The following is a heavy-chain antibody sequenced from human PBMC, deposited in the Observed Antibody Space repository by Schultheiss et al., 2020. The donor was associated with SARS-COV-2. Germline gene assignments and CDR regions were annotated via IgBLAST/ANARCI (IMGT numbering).Heavy chain of an antibody. CDR1: GFTFSSYG. CDR3: ARSYGSGSYYRW. D-gene: IGHD3-10*01. J-gene: IGHJ4*02. CDR2: IWYDGSNK. V-gene: IGHV3-33*08. Sequence: GGSLRLSCAASGFTFSSYGMHWVRQAPGKGLEWVAVIWYDGSNKYYADSVKGRFTISRENAKNSLYLQMNSLRAEDTAVYYCARSYGSGSYYRWWGQGTLVTVSS.